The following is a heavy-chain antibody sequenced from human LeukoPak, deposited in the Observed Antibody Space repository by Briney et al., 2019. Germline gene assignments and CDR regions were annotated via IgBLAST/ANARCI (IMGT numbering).Heavy chain of an antibody. J-gene: IGHJ4*02. V-gene: IGHV3-9*01. Sequence: GGSLRLSCAASGFTFDDYAMHWVRQAPGKGLEWVSGISWNSGSIGYANSVKGRFTISRDNAKNSLYLQMNSLRAEDTALYYCAKDRAIVGATPYFDYWAREPWSPSPQ. CDR2: ISWNSGSI. CDR3: AKDRAIVGATPYFDY. CDR1: GFTFDDYA. D-gene: IGHD1-26*01.